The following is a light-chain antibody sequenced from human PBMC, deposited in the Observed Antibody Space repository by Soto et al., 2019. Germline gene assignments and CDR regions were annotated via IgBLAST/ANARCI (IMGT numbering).Light chain of an antibody. CDR3: GSYSSTTTREV. V-gene: IGLV2-14*01. Sequence: QSVLAQPASVSGSPGQSITISCTGASSDVGGYDFVSWYQHHPGTPPKLIIYEVTHRSSGVSHRFSGSKSASTASLTISGLQVEDEADYFCGSYSSTTTREVFGTGTKVTVL. J-gene: IGLJ1*01. CDR2: EVT. CDR1: SSDVGGYDF.